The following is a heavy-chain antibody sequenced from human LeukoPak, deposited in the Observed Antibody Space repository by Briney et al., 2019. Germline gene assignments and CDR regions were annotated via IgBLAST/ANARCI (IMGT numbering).Heavy chain of an antibody. D-gene: IGHD2-15*01. CDR1: GFTFSSYA. V-gene: IGHV3-23*01. CDR3: AKVSPGYCSGGSCPYYFDY. CDR2: ISGSGGST. J-gene: IGHJ4*02. Sequence: GGSLRLSCAASGFTFSSYAMSWVRQAPGKGLEWVSAISGSGGSTYYADSVKGRFTISRDNSKNTLYLQMNSLRAEDTAVYYCAKVSPGYCSGGSCPYYFDYWGQGSLVTVSS.